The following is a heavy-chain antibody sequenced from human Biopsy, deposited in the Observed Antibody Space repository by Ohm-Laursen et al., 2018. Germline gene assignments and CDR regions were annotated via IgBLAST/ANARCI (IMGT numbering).Heavy chain of an antibody. CDR3: ARLTGDPYY. D-gene: IGHD7-27*01. J-gene: IGHJ4*01. CDR2: IYYTGHT. Sequence: TLSLTRPVSGRPIKSYYWNWIRQSPGKGLEWIGFIYYTGHTNYNPSLKSRATISVDTSKNQFSLKVISVTAADTAVYYCARLTGDPYYWGQGILVTVSS. CDR1: GRPIKSYY. V-gene: IGHV4-59*01.